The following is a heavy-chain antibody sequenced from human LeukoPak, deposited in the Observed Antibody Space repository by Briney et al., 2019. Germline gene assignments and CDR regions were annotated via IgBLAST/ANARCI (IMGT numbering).Heavy chain of an antibody. CDR2: ISWNSGSI. CDR3: TGTTGY. J-gene: IGHJ4*02. Sequence: QPGRSLRLSCAASGFTFDDYAMHWVRQAPGKGLEWVSGISWNSGSIGYADSVKGRFTISRDNAKNSLYLQMNSLRAEDTALYYCTGTTGYWGQGTLVTVSS. V-gene: IGHV3-9*01. CDR1: GFTFDDYA. D-gene: IGHD1-7*01.